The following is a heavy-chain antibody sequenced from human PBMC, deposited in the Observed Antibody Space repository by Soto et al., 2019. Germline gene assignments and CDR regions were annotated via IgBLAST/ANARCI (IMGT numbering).Heavy chain of an antibody. CDR3: AKDGGGYNYGYVMLDKYYYGMDV. CDR1: GFTFSTYA. J-gene: IGHJ6*02. CDR2: ISYDGTNK. D-gene: IGHD5-18*01. V-gene: IGHV3-30-3*01. Sequence: QVHLVESGGGVVQPGRSLRLSCAASGFTFSTYAMHWVRQAPGKGLEWVAVISYDGTNKYYEDSVRGRFTISRDNSKNTLFLPMNSLRAEDTAVYYCAKDGGGYNYGYVMLDKYYYGMDVWGQGTTVTVSS.